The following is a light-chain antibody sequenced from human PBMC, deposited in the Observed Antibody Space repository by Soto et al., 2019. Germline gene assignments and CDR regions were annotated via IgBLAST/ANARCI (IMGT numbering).Light chain of an antibody. V-gene: IGLV2-8*01. CDR3: SSYAGNNLLV. Sequence: QSVLTQPTSASGSPGQSVTISCTGTISDVGGYNYVSWYQQHPGKAPRLMIYEVNKRPSGVPYRFSGSKSGNTASLTVSGLQADDEAVYYCSSYAGNNLLVFGGGTKLTVL. J-gene: IGLJ2*01. CDR1: ISDVGGYNY. CDR2: EVN.